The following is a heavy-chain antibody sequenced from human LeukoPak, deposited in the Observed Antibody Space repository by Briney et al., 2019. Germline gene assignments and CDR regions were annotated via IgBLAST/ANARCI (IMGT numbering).Heavy chain of an antibody. Sequence: ASVNVSCKASGYTFTGYYMHWVRQAPGQGLEWMGWINPNSGGTNYAQKFQGRVTMTRDTSISTAYMELSRLRSDDTAVYYCARLNYCGGDCFTNYYYYYMDVWGKGTTVTVSS. D-gene: IGHD2-21*01. V-gene: IGHV1-2*02. J-gene: IGHJ6*03. CDR3: ARLNYCGGDCFTNYYYYYMDV. CDR1: GYTFTGYY. CDR2: INPNSGGT.